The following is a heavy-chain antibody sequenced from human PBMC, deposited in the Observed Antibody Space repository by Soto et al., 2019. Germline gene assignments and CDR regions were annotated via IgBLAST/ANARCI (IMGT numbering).Heavy chain of an antibody. J-gene: IGHJ3*01. CDR2: IVPTLGIT. Sequence: ASVKVSCKASGGTFSSYTFSWVRQAPGHGLEWMGRIVPTLGITNYAQKFQGRVTITADKSTSTAYMELNSLRSEDTALYYCATEWDGYCSGGSCYSEFAFDVWGQGTMVTVSS. CDR1: GGTFSSYT. V-gene: IGHV1-69*04. D-gene: IGHD2-15*01. CDR3: ATEWDGYCSGGSCYSEFAFDV.